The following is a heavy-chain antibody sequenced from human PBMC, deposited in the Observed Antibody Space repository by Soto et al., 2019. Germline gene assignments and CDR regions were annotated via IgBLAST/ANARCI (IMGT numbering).Heavy chain of an antibody. CDR3: ARGAGPPWFDP. V-gene: IGHV4-4*07. Sequence: PSETLSLTCTVSGGSINTYFWSWIRQPAGKGLEWIGRISAITGTSYNPSLESRVTMSIDRSMNQISLELTSMTAADTAVYYCARGAGPPWFDPWGQGTLVTVSS. CDR2: ISAITGT. CDR1: GGSINTYF. J-gene: IGHJ5*02.